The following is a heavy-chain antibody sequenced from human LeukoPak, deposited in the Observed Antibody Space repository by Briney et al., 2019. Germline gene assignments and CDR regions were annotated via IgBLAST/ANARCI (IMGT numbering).Heavy chain of an antibody. CDR2: ISGSGGST. Sequence: GGSLRLSCAASGFTFSSYAMSWVRQAPGKGLEWVSAISGSGGSTYYADSVKGRFTISRDNSENTLYLQMNSLRAEDTAVYYCARGPRGRQLRTCDYWGQGTLVTVSS. J-gene: IGHJ4*02. CDR3: ARGPRGRQLRTCDY. CDR1: GFTFSSYA. D-gene: IGHD6-13*01. V-gene: IGHV3-23*01.